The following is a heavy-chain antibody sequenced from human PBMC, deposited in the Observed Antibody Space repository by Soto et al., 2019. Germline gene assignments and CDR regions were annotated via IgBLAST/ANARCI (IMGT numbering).Heavy chain of an antibody. Sequence: ASVKVSCKASGYTFTSYAMHWVRQAPGQRLEWMGWINAGNGNTKYSQKFQGRVTITRDTSASTAYMELSILRSEDTAVYYCARSIVVVTALDDWGQGTLVTVSS. CDR3: ARSIVVVTALDD. D-gene: IGHD2-21*02. CDR2: INAGNGNT. V-gene: IGHV1-3*01. J-gene: IGHJ4*02. CDR1: GYTFTSYA.